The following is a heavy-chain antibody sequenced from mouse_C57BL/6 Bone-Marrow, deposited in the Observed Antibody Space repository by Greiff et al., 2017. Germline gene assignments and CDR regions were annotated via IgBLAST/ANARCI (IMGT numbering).Heavy chain of an antibody. D-gene: IGHD1-1*01. CDR1: GYTFTDYY. CDR2: INPYNGGT. J-gene: IGHJ4*01. CDR3: ATTVVATPYAMDY. Sequence: EVHLVESGPVLVKPGASVKMSCKASGYTFTDYYMNWVKQSHGKSLEWIGVINPYNGGTSYNQKFKGKATLTVDKSSSTAYMELNSLTSEDSAVYYCATTVVATPYAMDYWGQGTSVTVSS. V-gene: IGHV1-19*01.